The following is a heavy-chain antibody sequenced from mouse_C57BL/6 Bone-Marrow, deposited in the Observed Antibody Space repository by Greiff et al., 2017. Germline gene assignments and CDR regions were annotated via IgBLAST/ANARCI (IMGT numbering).Heavy chain of an antibody. D-gene: IGHD2-12*01. CDR3: ARASAYYTWFAY. V-gene: IGHV3-6*01. CDR2: ISYDGSN. Sequence: DVKLQESGPGLVKPSQSLSLTCSVTGYSITSGYYWNWIRQFPGNKLEWMGYISYDGSNNYNPTLKNRISITRDTSKNQFFLKLKSVTTEDTATYDCARASAYYTWFAYWGQGTLVTVSA. J-gene: IGHJ3*01. CDR1: GYSITSGYY.